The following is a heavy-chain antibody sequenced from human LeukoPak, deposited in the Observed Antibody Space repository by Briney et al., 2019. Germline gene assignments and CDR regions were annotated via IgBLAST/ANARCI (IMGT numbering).Heavy chain of an antibody. D-gene: IGHD2-2*02. CDR2: IRYDGSNK. Sequence: PGGSLRLSCAASGFTFSSYGMHWVRKAPGKGLEWVAFIRYDGSNKYYADSVKGRFTISRDNSKNTLYLQMNSLRAEDTAVYYCATLSPGYCSSTSCYTGSPRDFDLWGRGTLVTVSS. CDR1: GFTFSSYG. J-gene: IGHJ2*01. V-gene: IGHV3-30*02. CDR3: ATLSPGYCSSTSCYTGSPRDFDL.